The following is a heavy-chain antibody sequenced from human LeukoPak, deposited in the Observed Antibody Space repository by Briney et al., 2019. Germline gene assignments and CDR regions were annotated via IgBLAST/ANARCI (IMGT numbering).Heavy chain of an antibody. D-gene: IGHD6-19*01. J-gene: IGHJ4*02. CDR2: ISSSSYT. CDR3: ARDMRAVAGTYDY. CDR1: GFTFSDYY. Sequence: GGSLRLSCAASGFTFSDYYMSWIRQAPGKGLEWVSYISSSSYTNYADSVKGRFTISRDNAKNSLYLQMNSLRAEDTAVYYCARDMRAVAGTYDYWGQGTLVTVSS. V-gene: IGHV3-11*06.